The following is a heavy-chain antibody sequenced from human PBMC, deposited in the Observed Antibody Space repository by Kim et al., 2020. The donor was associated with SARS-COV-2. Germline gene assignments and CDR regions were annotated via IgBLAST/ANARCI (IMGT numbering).Heavy chain of an antibody. CDR3: ARILRYFDWSHDAFDI. D-gene: IGHD3-9*01. Sequence: SLKSRVSISVDTSKNQFSLKLISVTAADTAVYYCARILRYFDWSHDAFDIWGQGTMVTVSS. J-gene: IGHJ3*02. V-gene: IGHV4-39*01.